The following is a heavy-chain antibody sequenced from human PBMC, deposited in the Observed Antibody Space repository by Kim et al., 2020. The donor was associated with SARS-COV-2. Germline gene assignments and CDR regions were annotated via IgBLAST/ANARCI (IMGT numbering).Heavy chain of an antibody. V-gene: IGHV3-11*05. CDR3: ARGITMVRGVKAFDI. Sequence: ESVQGRFPISRDNAKTSLYLQMNSLRAEDTAVYYCARGITMVRGVKAFDIWGQGTMVTVSS. D-gene: IGHD3-10*01. J-gene: IGHJ3*02.